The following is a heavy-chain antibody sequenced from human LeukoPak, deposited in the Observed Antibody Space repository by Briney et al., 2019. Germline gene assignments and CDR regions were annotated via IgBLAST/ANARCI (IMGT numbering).Heavy chain of an antibody. CDR3: AREGNITVVRGITTHFDY. V-gene: IGHV4-34*01. J-gene: IGHJ4*02. D-gene: IGHD3-10*01. CDR1: GGSFSGYY. Sequence: SETLSLTCAVYGGSFSGYYWSWIRQPPGKGLEWIGSIYYSGSTYYNPSLKSRVTISVDTSKNQFSLKLSSVTAADTAVYYCAREGNITVVRGITTHFDYWGQGTLVTVSS. CDR2: IYYSGST.